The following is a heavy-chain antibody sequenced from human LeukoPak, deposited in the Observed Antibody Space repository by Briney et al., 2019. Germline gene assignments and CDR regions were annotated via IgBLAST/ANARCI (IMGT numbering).Heavy chain of an antibody. CDR1: GYTFTSYG. J-gene: IGHJ3*02. Sequence: ASGKVSCKASGYTFTSYGISWVRQAAGQGLEWMGWISAYNGNTNYAQKLQGRVTMTTDTSTSTAYIELRSLRSDDTAVYYCARDAYCSSTSCYLPPAFDIWGQGTMVTVSS. V-gene: IGHV1-18*01. CDR3: ARDAYCSSTSCYLPPAFDI. CDR2: ISAYNGNT. D-gene: IGHD2-2*01.